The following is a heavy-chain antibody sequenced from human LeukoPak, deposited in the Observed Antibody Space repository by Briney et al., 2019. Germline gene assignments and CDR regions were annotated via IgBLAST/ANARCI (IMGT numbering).Heavy chain of an antibody. J-gene: IGHJ5*02. Sequence: GGSLRLSCAASGFTFDDYAMHWVRQAPGKGLEWVSGISWNSGRIGYADSVTGRFTISSVNAKNSLYLQMNSRRAEDRALHCCAKDSSGFFGLSWFDPWGQGTLVTVSS. CDR3: AKDSSGFFGLSWFDP. D-gene: IGHD1-26*01. CDR2: ISWNSGRI. CDR1: GFTFDDYA. V-gene: IGHV3-9*01.